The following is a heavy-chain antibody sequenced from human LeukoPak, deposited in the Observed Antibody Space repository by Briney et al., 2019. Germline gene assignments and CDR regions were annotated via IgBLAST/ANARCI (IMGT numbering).Heavy chain of an antibody. CDR3: ARGRSGSYWRLDY. CDR2: INHSGST. D-gene: IGHD1-26*01. J-gene: IGHJ4*02. Sequence: SETLSLTCAVYGGSFSGYYWSWIRQPPGKGLEWIGEINHSGSTNYNPSLKSRVTISVDTSKNQSSLKLSSVTAADTAVYYCARGRSGSYWRLDYWGQGTLVTVSS. CDR1: GGSFSGYY. V-gene: IGHV4-34*01.